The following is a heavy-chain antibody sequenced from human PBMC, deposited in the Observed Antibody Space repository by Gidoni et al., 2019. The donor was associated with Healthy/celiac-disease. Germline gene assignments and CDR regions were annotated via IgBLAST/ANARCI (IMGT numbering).Heavy chain of an antibody. D-gene: IGHD3-16*02. J-gene: IGHJ5*02. Sequence: GRFTISRDNAKNSLYLQMNSLRAEDTAVYYCARGSSRYDYVWGSYRFGWFDPWGQGTLVTVSS. V-gene: IGHV3-11*05. CDR3: ARGSSRYDYVWGSYRFGWFDP.